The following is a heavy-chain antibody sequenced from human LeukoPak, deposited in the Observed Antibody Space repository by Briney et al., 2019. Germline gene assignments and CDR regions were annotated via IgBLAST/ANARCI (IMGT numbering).Heavy chain of an antibody. V-gene: IGHV3-23*01. D-gene: IGHD3-9*01. J-gene: IGHJ4*02. CDR1: GFTFGTSA. CDR2: ISGSGGST. Sequence: PGGSLRLSCAASGFTFGTSAMSWVRQAPGKGLEWVSGISGSGGSTNYADSVEGRFTISRDNSKNTLYLQMNSLRAEDTAVYYCAKAKGYFDWLFEGNYFDYWGQGTLVTVSS. CDR3: AKAKGYFDWLFEGNYFDY.